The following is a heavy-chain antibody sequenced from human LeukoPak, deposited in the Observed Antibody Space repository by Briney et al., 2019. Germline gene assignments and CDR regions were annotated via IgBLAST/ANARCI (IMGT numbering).Heavy chain of an antibody. D-gene: IGHD2-2*02. CDR1: GDSVSSNSAA. J-gene: IGHJ4*02. CDR3: ARLGFVVPAVIFDY. CDR2: TYYRSKWYN. Sequence: SQTLSLTCAISGDSVSSNSAAWNWIRQSPSRGLEWLGRTYYRSKWYNDYAESVKSRINIKPDTSKNQFSLQLNSVTPEDTAMYYCARLGFVVPAVIFDYWGQGTLVTASS. V-gene: IGHV6-1*01.